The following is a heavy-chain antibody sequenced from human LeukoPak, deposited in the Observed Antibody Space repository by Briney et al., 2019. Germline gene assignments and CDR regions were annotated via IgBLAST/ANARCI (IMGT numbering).Heavy chain of an antibody. CDR3: AREGHLGGYYFDY. V-gene: IGHV3-30-3*01. CDR2: ISYDGSNK. CDR1: GFTFSSYA. J-gene: IGHJ4*02. Sequence: AGGSLRLSCAASGFTFSSYAMHWVRQAPGKGLEWVAVISYDGSNKYYADSVKGRFTISRDNSKNTLYLQMNSLRAEDTAAYYCAREGHLGGYYFDYWGQGTLVTVSS.